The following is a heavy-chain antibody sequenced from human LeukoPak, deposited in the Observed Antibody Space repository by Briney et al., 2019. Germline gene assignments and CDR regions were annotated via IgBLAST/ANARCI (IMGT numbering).Heavy chain of an antibody. CDR3: ARRRDGYNTAIDY. CDR2: IYPGDSDT. D-gene: IGHD5-24*01. Sequence: GESLKISCKGSGYSFTSYWLGWVRPMPGKGLEWMGIIYPGDSDTRYSPSFQGQVTISADKSISTAYLQWSSLKASDTAMYYCARRRDGYNTAIDYWGQGTLVTVSS. CDR1: GYSFTSYW. J-gene: IGHJ4*02. V-gene: IGHV5-51*01.